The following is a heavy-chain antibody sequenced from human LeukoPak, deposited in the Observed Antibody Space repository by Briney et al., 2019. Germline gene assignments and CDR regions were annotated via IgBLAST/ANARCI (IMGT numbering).Heavy chain of an antibody. V-gene: IGHV3-30*02. J-gene: IGHJ4*02. CDR3: AKALFGSGWYFPLDY. CDR2: IRYDGTYK. CDR1: GFTFSGYG. D-gene: IGHD6-19*01. Sequence: GGSLRLSCAASGFTFSGYGMHWVRQAPGKGLEWVAFIRYDGTYKYYADSVKGRFTISRDNSKNTLYVQMNSLRAEDTAVYYCAKALFGSGWYFPLDYWGEGTLVSVSS.